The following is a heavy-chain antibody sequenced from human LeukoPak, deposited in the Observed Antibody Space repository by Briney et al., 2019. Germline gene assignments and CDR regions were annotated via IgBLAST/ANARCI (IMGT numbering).Heavy chain of an antibody. V-gene: IGHV3-23*01. CDR1: GFTFSSYA. D-gene: IGHD6-19*01. J-gene: IGHJ4*02. CDR3: AKDSSGWYVDY. Sequence: GGSLRLSCEASGFTFSSYAMSWVRQAPGQGLEWVSAISGSGGSTYYADSVKGRFTISRDNSKNTLYLQMNSLRAEDTAVYYCAKDSSGWYVDYWGQGTLVTVSS. CDR2: ISGSGGST.